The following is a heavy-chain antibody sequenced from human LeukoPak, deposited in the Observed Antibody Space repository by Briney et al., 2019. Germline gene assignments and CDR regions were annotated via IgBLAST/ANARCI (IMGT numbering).Heavy chain of an antibody. CDR3: ARGSSSQAFDI. CDR2: IYYSGST. Sequence: PSETLSLTCTVSGGSISSSTYYWGWIRPPPGKGLEWIGTIYYSGSTNYNPSLKSRVTISIDTSKNQFSLKLSSVAAADTAVYYCARGSSSQAFDIWGQGTMVTVSS. D-gene: IGHD6-6*01. J-gene: IGHJ3*02. CDR1: GGSISSSTYY. V-gene: IGHV4-39*01.